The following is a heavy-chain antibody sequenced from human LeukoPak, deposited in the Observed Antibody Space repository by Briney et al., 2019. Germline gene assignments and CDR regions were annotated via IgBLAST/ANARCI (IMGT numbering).Heavy chain of an antibody. J-gene: IGHJ4*02. CDR2: ISDGGGT. V-gene: IGHV3-66*01. D-gene: IGHD3-10*01. Sequence: GGSLRLSCAASGFSVSNNYITWVRQAPGKGLEWVSVISDGGGTFYADSVKGRFTISRDNFKNTLYLQMNSLRVDDTAVYYCARAFQYGSGTHPFSLWGQGTLVTVSS. CDR1: GFSVSNNY. CDR3: ARAFQYGSGTHPFSL.